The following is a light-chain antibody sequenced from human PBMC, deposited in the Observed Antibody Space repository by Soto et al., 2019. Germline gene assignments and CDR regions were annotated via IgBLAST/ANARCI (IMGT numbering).Light chain of an antibody. CDR3: SSYTSSNTVYV. J-gene: IGLJ1*01. Sequence: QSALTQPASVSGSPGQSITISCTGTSSDVGGYNHVSWYQHHPGKAPKLMIYAVSNRPSGVSNRFSGSKSGNTASLTISGLQAEDEADYFCSSYTSSNTVYVFGTGTKVTVL. V-gene: IGLV2-14*03. CDR2: AVS. CDR1: SSDVGGYNH.